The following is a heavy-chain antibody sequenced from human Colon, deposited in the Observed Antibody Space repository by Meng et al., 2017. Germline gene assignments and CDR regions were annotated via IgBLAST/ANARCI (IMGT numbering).Heavy chain of an antibody. CDR2: IYPGNSDT. D-gene: IGHD2-2*01. CDR3: PRHSTDDPRSNFDY. J-gene: IGHJ4*02. V-gene: IGHV5-51*01. Sequence: GESLKISCKGSGYSFTNFWIGWVRQMPGKGLEWMGIIYPGNSDTRYSPSFQGQVTISVDKSINTSYLQWGSLKASDTARYYCPRHSTDDPRSNFDYWARERWSPSPQ. CDR1: GYSFTNFW.